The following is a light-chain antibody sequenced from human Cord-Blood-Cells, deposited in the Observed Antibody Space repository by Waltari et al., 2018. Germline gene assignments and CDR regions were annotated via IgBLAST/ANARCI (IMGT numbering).Light chain of an antibody. CDR2: DAS. Sequence: DIQMTQSPSTLSASVEDRVTITCRASQSISSWLAWYQQKPGKAPKLLIYDASSLESGVPSRFSGSGSGTEFTLTISSLQPDDFATYYCQQYNSYSPWTFGLGTKVEIK. V-gene: IGKV1-5*01. CDR3: QQYNSYSPWT. J-gene: IGKJ1*01. CDR1: QSISSW.